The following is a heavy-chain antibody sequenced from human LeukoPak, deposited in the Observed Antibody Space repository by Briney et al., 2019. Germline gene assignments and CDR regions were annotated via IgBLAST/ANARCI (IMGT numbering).Heavy chain of an antibody. D-gene: IGHD3-10*01. CDR1: GFTFSSYS. J-gene: IGHJ4*02. CDR2: ISSSSSYI. Sequence: GGSLRLSCAASGFTFSSYSMNWVRQAPGKGLEWVSSISSSSSYIYYADSVKGRFTISRDNAKNSLYLQMNSLRAEDTALYYCAKGSIHYYGSGSYPTHFDYWGQGTLVTVSS. CDR3: AKGSIHYYGSGSYPTHFDY. V-gene: IGHV3-21*04.